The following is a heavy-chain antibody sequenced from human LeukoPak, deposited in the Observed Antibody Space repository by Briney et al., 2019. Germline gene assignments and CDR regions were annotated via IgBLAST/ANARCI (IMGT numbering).Heavy chain of an antibody. CDR2: IVVGSGNT. CDR3: AAAVGASPDAFDI. V-gene: IGHV1-58*02. J-gene: IGHJ3*02. CDR1: GFTFTSSA. D-gene: IGHD1-26*01. Sequence: SVKVSCKASGFTFTSSAMQWVRQARGQRLEWIGWIVVGSGNTNYAQKFQERVTITRDMSTSTAYMELSSLRSEDTAVYYCAAAVGASPDAFDIWGQGTMVTVSS.